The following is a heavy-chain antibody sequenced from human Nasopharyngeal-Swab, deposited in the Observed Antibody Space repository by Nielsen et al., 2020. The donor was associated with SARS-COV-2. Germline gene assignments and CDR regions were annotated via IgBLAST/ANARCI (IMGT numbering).Heavy chain of an antibody. Sequence: SLKISCAASGFTFDDYAMHWVRQAPGKGLEWVSGISWNSGNIGYADSVKGRFTISRDNAKNSLYLQMNSLRAEDTALYYCAKLPGDYGFDIWGQGTMVTVSS. CDR1: GFTFDDYA. CDR2: ISWNSGNI. D-gene: IGHD3-16*01. J-gene: IGHJ3*02. CDR3: AKLPGDYGFDI. V-gene: IGHV3-9*01.